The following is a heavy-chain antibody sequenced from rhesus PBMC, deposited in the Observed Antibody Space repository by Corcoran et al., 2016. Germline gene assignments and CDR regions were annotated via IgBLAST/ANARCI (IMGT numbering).Heavy chain of an antibody. CDR1: GASISSYW. CDR2: IFGNSGNS. V-gene: IGHV4-80*01. Sequence: QVQLQESGPGLVKPSETLSLTCAVSGASISSYWWSWSRQPPGKGLEWIGEIFGNSGNSYYNPSLKIRVILSKDASKNQFSLTLRSVTAADTAVYYCARSGYGSGGVYWGQGILVTVSS. D-gene: IGHD4-4*01. J-gene: IGHJ4*01. CDR3: ARSGYGSGGVY.